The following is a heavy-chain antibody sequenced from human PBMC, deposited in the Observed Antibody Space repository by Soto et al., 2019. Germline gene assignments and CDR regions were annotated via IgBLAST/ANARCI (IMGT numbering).Heavy chain of an antibody. CDR3: ARWYGGNSCDY. J-gene: IGHJ4*02. D-gene: IGHD1-26*01. V-gene: IGHV1-8*01. CDR2: MNPNSGDS. CDR1: GYTFTSYD. Sequence: QVQLVQSGAEVKKPGASVKVSCKASGYTFTSYDINGVRQAPGQGLEWMGWMNPNSGDSHYAQKFQGRVSMTTTSSISTSSMAMSSLTSADTAVDYCARWYGGNSCDYWGQGTLFTVSS.